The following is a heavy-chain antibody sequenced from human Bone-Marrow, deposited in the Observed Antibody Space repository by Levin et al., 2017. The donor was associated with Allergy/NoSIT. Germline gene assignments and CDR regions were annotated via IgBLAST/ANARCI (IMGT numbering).Heavy chain of an antibody. CDR3: AREFVVVPAANFGADRNWFDP. D-gene: IGHD2-2*01. Sequence: GESLKISCKASGYTFTGYYMHWVRQAPGQGLEWMGRINPNSGGTNYAQKFQGRVTMTRDTSISTAYMELSRLRSDDTAVYYCAREFVVVPAANFGADRNWFDPWGQGTLVTVSS. V-gene: IGHV1-2*06. CDR2: INPNSGGT. J-gene: IGHJ5*02. CDR1: GYTFTGYY.